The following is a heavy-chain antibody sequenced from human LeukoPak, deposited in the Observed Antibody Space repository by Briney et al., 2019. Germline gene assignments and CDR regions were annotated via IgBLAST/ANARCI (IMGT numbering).Heavy chain of an antibody. J-gene: IGHJ4*02. CDR1: GDSISTYY. CDR2: IKQDGSEK. D-gene: IGHD3-10*01. Sequence: PSETLSLTCTVSGDSISTYYWSWVRQPPGKGLEWVANIKQDGSEKYYVDSVKGRFTISRDNAKNSLYLQMNSLRAEDTAVYYCARGTLSYYGSGSYPDYWGQGTLVTVSS. V-gene: IGHV3-7*01. CDR3: ARGTLSYYGSGSYPDY.